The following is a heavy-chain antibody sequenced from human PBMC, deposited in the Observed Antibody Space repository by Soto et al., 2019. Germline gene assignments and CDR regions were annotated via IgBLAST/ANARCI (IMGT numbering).Heavy chain of an antibody. CDR2: ISYDGSNK. CDR1: GFTFSSYA. J-gene: IGHJ4*02. CDR3: ARETGRGWYYGGNSYVDY. V-gene: IGHV3-30-3*01. Sequence: GGSLRLSCAASGFTFSSYAMHWVRQAPGKGLEWVAVISYDGSNKYYADSVKGRFTISRGNSKNTLYLQMNSLRAEDTAVYDCARETGRGWYYGGNSYVDYWGQGTLVTVSS. D-gene: IGHD4-17*01.